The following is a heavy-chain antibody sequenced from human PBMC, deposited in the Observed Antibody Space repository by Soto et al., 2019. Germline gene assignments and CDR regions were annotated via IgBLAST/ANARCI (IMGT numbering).Heavy chain of an antibody. CDR2: ISYDGRNE. Sequence: QVQLVESGGGVVQSGRSLRLSCAASGFTFSNYGMHWVRQAPGKGLEWVAFISYDGRNENYADSVKGRLTISRDNSKNTLYLQVNRLRAEDTAVYYCARARAGDTPMAYFDYWGQGTLVIVSS. CDR3: ARARAGDTPMAYFDY. D-gene: IGHD5-18*01. V-gene: IGHV3-33*01. J-gene: IGHJ4*02. CDR1: GFTFSNYG.